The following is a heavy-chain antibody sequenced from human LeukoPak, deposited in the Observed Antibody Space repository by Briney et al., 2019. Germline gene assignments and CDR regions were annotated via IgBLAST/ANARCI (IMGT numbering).Heavy chain of an antibody. V-gene: IGHV3-30*18. CDR2: ISYDGSNK. J-gene: IGHJ4*02. CDR1: GFTFSSYG. Sequence: TGRSLRLSCAASGFTFSSYGMHWVRQAPGKGLEWVAVISYDGSNKYYADSVKGRFTISRDNAKNSLYLQMNSLRAEDTALYYCAKEGPYYDSSGYYLDYWGQGTLVTVSS. D-gene: IGHD3-22*01. CDR3: AKEGPYYDSSGYYLDY.